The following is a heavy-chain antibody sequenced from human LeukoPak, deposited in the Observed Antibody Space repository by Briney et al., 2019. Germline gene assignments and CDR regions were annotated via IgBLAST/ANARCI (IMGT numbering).Heavy chain of an antibody. V-gene: IGHV1-46*01. J-gene: IGHJ2*01. D-gene: IGHD6-13*01. CDR1: GYTFTSYY. Sequence: ASVKVSCKASGYTFTSYYMHWVRQAPGQGLEWMGIINPSGGSTIYAHKFQGRVTMTRDMSTSTVYMGLSSLRSEDTAVYYCARDRSIAASGRSWYFDLWGRGTLVTVSS. CDR3: ARDRSIAASGRSWYFDL. CDR2: INPSGGST.